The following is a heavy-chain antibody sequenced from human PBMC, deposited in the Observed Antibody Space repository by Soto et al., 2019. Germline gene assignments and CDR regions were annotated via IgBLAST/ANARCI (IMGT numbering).Heavy chain of an antibody. J-gene: IGHJ4*02. CDR2: IYWDDDK. V-gene: IGHV2-5*02. D-gene: IGHD3-3*01. CDR3: AHRVLRTVFGLVTTTAIYFDF. Sequence: QITLNESGPTGVRPTETLTLTCRFSGFSLTTSGVGVGWIRQSPGKAPEGLALIYWDDDKRYSASLKSRLTITKDTSKIQVVLTVSDLDPTDTATYYCAHRVLRTVFGLVTTTAIYFDFWGQGTPVAVSS. CDR1: GFSLTTSGVG.